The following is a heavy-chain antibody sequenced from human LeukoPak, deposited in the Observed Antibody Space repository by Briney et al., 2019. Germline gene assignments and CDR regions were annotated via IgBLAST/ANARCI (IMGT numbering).Heavy chain of an antibody. CDR3: ARRYGGWGAFDI. CDR2: ISGDGRAT. V-gene: IGHV3-23*01. CDR1: EFTYSAYA. J-gene: IGHJ3*02. D-gene: IGHD4-23*01. Sequence: GGSLRLSCAASEFTYSAYAMSWVRQAPGKGLEWVSTISGDGRATFYADSVKGRFTISRDDSKTTLFLQMNSLRAEDTAIYYCARRYGGWGAFDIWGQGTVVTVSS.